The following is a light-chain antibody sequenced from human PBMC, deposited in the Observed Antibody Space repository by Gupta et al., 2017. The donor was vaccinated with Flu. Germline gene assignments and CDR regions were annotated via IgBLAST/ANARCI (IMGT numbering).Light chain of an antibody. Sequence: IHMTQSPSSLSASVGDTVTITCRASQRISVYLNWYQQQPGKAPKLRIDAASSLQSGVSSRCSGEGSETDFNITTSSMQPEDCATYYCKEGYTNHRTVGQGTRVDVK. CDR2: AAS. V-gene: IGKV1-39*01. CDR3: KEGYTNHRT. J-gene: IGKJ1*01. CDR1: QRISVY.